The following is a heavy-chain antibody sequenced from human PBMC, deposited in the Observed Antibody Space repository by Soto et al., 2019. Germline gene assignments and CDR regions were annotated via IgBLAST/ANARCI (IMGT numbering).Heavy chain of an antibody. D-gene: IGHD3-10*02. V-gene: IGHV3-21*01. CDR2: ISSSSSYI. CDR1: GFTFSSYS. Sequence: EVQLVESGGGLVKPGGSLRLSCAASGFTFSSYSMNWVRQAPGKGLEWVSSISSSSSYIYYADSVKGRFTISRDNAKNSLYLQMNSLRAEDTAVYYCARDPGITMSYYYYGMDVWGQGTTVTVSS. J-gene: IGHJ6*02. CDR3: ARDPGITMSYYYYGMDV.